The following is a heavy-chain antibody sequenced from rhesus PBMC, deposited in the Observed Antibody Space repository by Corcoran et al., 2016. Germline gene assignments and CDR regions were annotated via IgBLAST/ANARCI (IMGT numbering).Heavy chain of an antibody. CDR3: EREQHSSGAFDF. V-gene: IGHV4-147*01. CDR1: GYSLSSNY. D-gene: IGHD1-20*01. J-gene: IGHJ3*01. Sequence: QVQLQESGPGLVKPSETLSLTCAVSGYSLSSNYWSWIRQPPGKGLEWIGYIYGSSGSTYHNPALMSRFTSSTDTSKNQFSRNLSAVTAADTAGYYCEREQHSSGAFDFWGQGLRVTVSS. CDR2: IYGSSGST.